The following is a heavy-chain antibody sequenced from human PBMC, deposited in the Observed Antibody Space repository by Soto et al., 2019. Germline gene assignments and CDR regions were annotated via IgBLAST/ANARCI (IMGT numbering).Heavy chain of an antibody. V-gene: IGHV4-59*01. CDR3: ARASPYGDYALDY. J-gene: IGHJ4*02. Sequence: SETLSLTCTVSGGSISSYYWIWIRQPPGKGLEWIGYISYSGSTNYNPSLKSRPTISVDTSKNQFSLKLRSMTAADTAVYYCARASPYGDYALDYWGQGTLVTVSS. D-gene: IGHD4-17*01. CDR2: ISYSGST. CDR1: GGSISSYY.